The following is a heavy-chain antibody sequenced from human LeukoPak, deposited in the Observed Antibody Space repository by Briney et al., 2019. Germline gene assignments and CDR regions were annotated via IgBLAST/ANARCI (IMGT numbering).Heavy chain of an antibody. Sequence: GGSLRLSCAASGFTFSRYSMNWVREPPGKGLEWVSSISASGSHIYYADSVKGRFSISRDSARNSVYVQMSSLRAEDTAVYYCAGGPQFCSGGSCFGYYFDYWGQGALVTVSS. CDR2: ISASGSHI. D-gene: IGHD2-15*01. CDR3: AGGPQFCSGGSCFGYYFDY. J-gene: IGHJ4*02. CDR1: GFTFSRYS. V-gene: IGHV3-21*01.